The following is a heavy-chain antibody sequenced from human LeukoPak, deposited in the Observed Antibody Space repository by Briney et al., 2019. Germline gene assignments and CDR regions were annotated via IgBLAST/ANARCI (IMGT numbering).Heavy chain of an antibody. D-gene: IGHD3-3*01. Sequence: SETLSLTCTVSGGSISSYYWSWIRQPPGKGLEWLGYIYYSGSTNYNPSLKSRVTISVDTSKNQFSLKMSSVTAADTAVYYCARIGYDFWSGYYPYWGQGTLVTVSS. CDR2: IYYSGST. CDR1: GGSISSYY. J-gene: IGHJ4*02. V-gene: IGHV4-59*08. CDR3: ARIGYDFWSGYYPY.